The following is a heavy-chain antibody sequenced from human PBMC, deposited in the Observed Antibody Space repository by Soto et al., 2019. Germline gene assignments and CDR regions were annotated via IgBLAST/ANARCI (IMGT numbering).Heavy chain of an antibody. CDR3: AKDDFTDRGDDYFDY. V-gene: IGHV3-23*01. J-gene: IGHJ4*02. D-gene: IGHD2-21*02. Sequence: GGSLRLSCAASGFSFTNFAMSWVRQAPGKGLEWVAGIGASGDITWYADSVKGRLSISRDNSKNTLYLQLNSLRFEDTAVYYCAKDDFTDRGDDYFDYWGPGTLVTVSS. CDR1: GFSFTNFA. CDR2: IGASGDIT.